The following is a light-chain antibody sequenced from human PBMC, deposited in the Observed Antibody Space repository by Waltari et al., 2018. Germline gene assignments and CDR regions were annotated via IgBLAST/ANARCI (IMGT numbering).Light chain of an antibody. CDR2: GAF. J-gene: IGKJ4*01. CDR3: QQRSGWPLT. CDR1: QSVSNY. V-gene: IGKV3-11*01. Sequence: EIVLTQSPATLSLSPGERATLSCRASQSVSNYLAWYQQKPGQAPRLLIYGAFHRATGIPARFSGSGSVTDFTLTISSLEPEDFAVYYCQQRSGWPLTFGGGTQVEIK.